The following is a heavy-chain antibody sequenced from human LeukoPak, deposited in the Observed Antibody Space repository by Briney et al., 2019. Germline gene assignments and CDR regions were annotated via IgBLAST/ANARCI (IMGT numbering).Heavy chain of an antibody. D-gene: IGHD3-22*01. CDR1: GGTFSSYA. CDR2: IIPIFGTA. V-gene: IGHV1-69*01. Sequence: GASVKVSCKASGGTFSSYAISWVRQAPGQGLEWMGGIIPIFGTANYAQKFQGRVTITADESTSTAYMELSSLRSEDTAVYYCAREWSWNYYDSSGYSGGGAFDIWGQGTMVTVSS. CDR3: AREWSWNYYDSSGYSGGGAFDI. J-gene: IGHJ3*02.